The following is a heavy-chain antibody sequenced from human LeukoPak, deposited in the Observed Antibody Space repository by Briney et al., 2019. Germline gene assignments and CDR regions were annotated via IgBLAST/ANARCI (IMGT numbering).Heavy chain of an antibody. J-gene: IGHJ4*02. V-gene: IGHV3-74*01. CDR2: INTDGSST. D-gene: IGHD2-21*01. Sequence: GGSLRLSCAASGFTFSSYAMSWVRQAPGKGLVWVSRINTDGSSTSYADSVKGRSTISRDNAKNTLYLQMNSLRAEDTAVYYCARWSHCGGDCLSFDYWGQGTLVTVSS. CDR1: GFTFSSYA. CDR3: ARWSHCGGDCLSFDY.